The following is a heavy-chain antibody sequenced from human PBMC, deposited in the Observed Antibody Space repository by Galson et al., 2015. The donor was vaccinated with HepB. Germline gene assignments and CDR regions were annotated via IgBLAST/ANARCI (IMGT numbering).Heavy chain of an antibody. Sequence: SVKVSCKASGYTFTGYYMHWVRQAPGQGLEWMGWINPNSGGTNYAQKFQGWVTMTRDTSISTAYMELSRLRSDDTAVYYCARAFGLDSGSLVGYWGQGTLVTVSS. CDR3: ARAFGLDSGSLVGY. CDR2: INPNSGGT. CDR1: GYTFTGYY. J-gene: IGHJ4*02. V-gene: IGHV1-2*04. D-gene: IGHD1-26*01.